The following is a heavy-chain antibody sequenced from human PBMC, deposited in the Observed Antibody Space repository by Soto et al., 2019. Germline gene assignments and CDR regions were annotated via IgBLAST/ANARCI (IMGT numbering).Heavy chain of an antibody. Sequence: ITLKESGPTLVKSTQTLTLTCTFSGFSLSTTGVGVGWIRRPPGKALEWLAFIYWDDDKLYSPSLKSRLTITEDTSKNHVLLTMTSMDPLDTSTYYLRHCAHCTYDSEEVTTSAGYCHHWGQGTLVTVSS. J-gene: IGHJ1*01. V-gene: IGHV2-5*02. CDR3: RHCAHCTYDSEEVTTSAGYCHH. D-gene: IGHD3-10*01. CDR1: GFSLSTTGVG. CDR2: IYWDDDK.